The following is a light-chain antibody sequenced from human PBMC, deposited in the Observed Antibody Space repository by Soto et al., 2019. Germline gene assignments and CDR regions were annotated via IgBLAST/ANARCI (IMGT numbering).Light chain of an antibody. CDR1: GSDIGNYNL. CDR3: CSYAGSSLWM. CDR2: EVN. Sequence: QSALTQPAAVSGSLGQSITISCSGSGSDIGNYNLVSWYQQQPGKVPRLIIYEVNKRPSGVSNRFSGSTSGNTASLTISDLQPDDECLYYCCSYAGSSLWMFGGGTQLTVL. J-gene: IGLJ3*02. V-gene: IGLV2-23*02.